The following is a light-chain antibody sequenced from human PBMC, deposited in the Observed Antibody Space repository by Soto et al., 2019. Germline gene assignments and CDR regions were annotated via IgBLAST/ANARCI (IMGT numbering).Light chain of an antibody. V-gene: IGLV1-44*01. J-gene: IGLJ3*02. Sequence: QSVLTQPPSVSGTPGQRVTISCSGSSSNIGSNTVNWYQQLPGSAPRLLIYSNDQRPSGVPDRFSDSKSGTSASLAITGLQSEDEADYYCAVWDDSLNGPVFGGGTQLTVL. CDR3: AVWDDSLNGPV. CDR2: SND. CDR1: SSNIGSNT.